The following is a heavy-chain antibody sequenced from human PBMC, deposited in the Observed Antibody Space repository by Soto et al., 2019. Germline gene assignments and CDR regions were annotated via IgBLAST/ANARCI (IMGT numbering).Heavy chain of an antibody. V-gene: IGHV3-43D*04. D-gene: IGHD3-22*01. CDR2: ISWDGGST. CDR3: AKGNSAYYYDSSGYYPAY. J-gene: IGHJ4*02. CDR1: GFTFDDYA. Sequence: PGGSLRLSCAASGFTFDDYAMHWVRQAPGKGLEWVSLISWDGGSTYYADSVKGRFTISRDNSKNSLYLQMNSLRAEDTALYYCAKGNSAYYYDSSGYYPAYLGQGTLVTVSS.